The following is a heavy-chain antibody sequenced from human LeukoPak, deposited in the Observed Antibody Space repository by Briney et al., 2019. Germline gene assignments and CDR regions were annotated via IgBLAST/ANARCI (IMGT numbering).Heavy chain of an antibody. D-gene: IGHD4-17*01. V-gene: IGHV4-4*02. CDR3: PRRTGRCGYYGAVVY. J-gene: IGHJ4*02. CDR2: IYHSGST. Sequence: PSGTLSLTCAVSGVTFSSSNWWSRVRQPPGKGLEWIGEIYHSGSTNYNPSLKSRVTISVDKSKNQFSLQLGPVAVGARPVNSCPRRTGRCGYYGAVVYWGQGTLVTVSS. CDR1: GVTFSSSNW.